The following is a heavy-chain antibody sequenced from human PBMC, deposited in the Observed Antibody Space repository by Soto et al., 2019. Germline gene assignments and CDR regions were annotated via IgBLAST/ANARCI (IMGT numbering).Heavy chain of an antibody. Sequence: GASVKVSCKASGYTFTSYAMHWVRQAPGQRLEWMGWISAYNGNTNYAQKLQGRVTMTTDTSTSTAYMELRSLRSDDTAVYYCARDLGGWPDHWGQGTLVTVSS. J-gene: IGHJ5*02. CDR2: ISAYNGNT. D-gene: IGHD2-15*01. CDR3: ARDLGGWPDH. V-gene: IGHV1-18*01. CDR1: GYTFTSYA.